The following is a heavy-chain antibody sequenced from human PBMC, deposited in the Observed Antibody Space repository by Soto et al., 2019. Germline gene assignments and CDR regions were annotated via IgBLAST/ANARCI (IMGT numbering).Heavy chain of an antibody. CDR1: GGSISSGGYS. Sequence: SETLSLTCTVSGGSISSGGYSWSWIRQHPGKGLEWIGYIYYSGSTYYNPSLKSRVTISVDTSKNQFSLKLSSVTAADTAVYYCASLNGYSYVKGFDYWGQGNLVTVSS. V-gene: IGHV4-31*02. CDR3: ASLNGYSYVKGFDY. CDR2: IYYSGST. D-gene: IGHD5-18*01. J-gene: IGHJ4*02.